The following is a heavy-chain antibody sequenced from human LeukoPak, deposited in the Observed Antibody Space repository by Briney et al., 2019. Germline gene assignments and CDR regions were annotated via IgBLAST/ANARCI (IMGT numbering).Heavy chain of an antibody. CDR3: ARDRGVGYPDY. J-gene: IGHJ4*02. V-gene: IGHV4-61*02. CDR1: GGSISSGSYY. Sequence: PSQTLSLTCTVSGGSISSGSYYWSWIRQPAGKGLEWIGRIYTSGSTNYNPSLKSRVTISVDTSKNQFSLKLSSVTAPDTAVYYCARDRGVGYPDYWGQGALVTVSS. CDR2: IYTSGST. D-gene: IGHD1-26*01.